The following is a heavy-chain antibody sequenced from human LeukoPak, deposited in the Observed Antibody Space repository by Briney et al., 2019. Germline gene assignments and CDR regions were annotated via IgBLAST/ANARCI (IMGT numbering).Heavy chain of an antibody. V-gene: IGHV3-33*01. J-gene: IGHJ4*02. CDR2: ILSDGSKE. CDR1: GFTFSSYG. Sequence: GGSLRLSCAASGFTFSSYGMHWVRQAPGKGLEWVAVILSDGSKEFYTDSVKGRFTISRDNSKNTLYLQMNSLRAEDTAVYYCARSFWFGNLLHYYLDYWGQGTLVTVSS. CDR3: ARSFWFGNLLHYYLDY. D-gene: IGHD3-10*01.